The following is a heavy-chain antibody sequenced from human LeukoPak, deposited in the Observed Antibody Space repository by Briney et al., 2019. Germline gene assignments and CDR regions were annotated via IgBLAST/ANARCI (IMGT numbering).Heavy chain of an antibody. J-gene: IGHJ3*02. V-gene: IGHV3-30*18. Sequence: PGGSLRLSCAASGFTFRNYVIHWVRQAPGKGLEWVAVTSSDLNVKLYADSVKGRFTISRDNSRSTLYLQMNSLRAEDTAVYYCAKVTPRYYYDSSGYFPDDAFDIWGQGTMVTVSS. CDR3: AKVTPRYYYDSSGYFPDDAFDI. CDR2: TSSDLNVK. D-gene: IGHD3-22*01. CDR1: GFTFRNYV.